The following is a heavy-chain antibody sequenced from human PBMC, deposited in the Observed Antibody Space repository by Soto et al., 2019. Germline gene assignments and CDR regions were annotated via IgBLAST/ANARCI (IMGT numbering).Heavy chain of an antibody. CDR1: GGAISSGGYS. V-gene: IGHV4-30-2*01. Sequence: QLQLQESGSGLVKPSQTLSLTCTVSGGAISSGGYSWTWIRQPPGKGREWIGYIYHSGSAYYNPSLKSRVTIAVDRSKNQFSLKLSSVTAAATAVYYCARAHYGDYGYGMDVWGQGTTVTVSS. J-gene: IGHJ6*02. CDR2: IYHSGSA. D-gene: IGHD4-17*01. CDR3: ARAHYGDYGYGMDV.